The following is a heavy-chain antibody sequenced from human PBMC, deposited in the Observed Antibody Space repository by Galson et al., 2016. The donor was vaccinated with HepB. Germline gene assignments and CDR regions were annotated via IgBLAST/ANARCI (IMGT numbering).Heavy chain of an antibody. D-gene: IGHD3-10*01. CDR2: ISGSGGST. CDR3: AKCLWVRGVYPFDP. V-gene: IGHV3-23*01. CDR1: EFTFSSYA. J-gene: IGHJ5*02. Sequence: SLRLSCAASEFTFSSYAMNWVRQAPGKGLEWVSAISGSGGSTSYADSVKGRFTISRANSKNTLYLQMNSLRAEDTAVYYCAKCLWVRGVYPFDPWGQGTLVTVSS.